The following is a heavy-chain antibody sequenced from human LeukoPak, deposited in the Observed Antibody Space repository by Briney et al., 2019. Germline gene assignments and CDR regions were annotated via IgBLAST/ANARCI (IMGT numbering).Heavy chain of an antibody. CDR1: GVSVSDYY. Sequence: SETLSLTCAVYGVSVSDYYWSWIRQPPGKGLEWFGERSHIGRTNYNPSLKSRVTISVDTSKNHFSLRLDSVTAADTAVYYCARESRTGHSYDKQFDFWGQGTLVTVS. V-gene: IGHV4-34*01. CDR3: ARESRTGHSYDKQFDF. J-gene: IGHJ4*02. D-gene: IGHD3-16*01. CDR2: RSHIGRT.